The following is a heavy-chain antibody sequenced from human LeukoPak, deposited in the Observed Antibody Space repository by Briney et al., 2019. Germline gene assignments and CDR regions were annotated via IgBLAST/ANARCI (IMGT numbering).Heavy chain of an antibody. CDR2: INPNSGGT. Sequence: ASVKVSCKASGYTFTGYYMHWVRQAPGQGLEWMGWINPNSGGTNYAQKFQGRVTMTRDTSISTAYMELSRLRSDDTAVYYCARLGYDILTGYYXNDXWGQGTLVTVX. V-gene: IGHV1-2*02. CDR1: GYTFTGYY. J-gene: IGHJ4*02. CDR3: ARLGYDILTGYYXNDX. D-gene: IGHD3-9*01.